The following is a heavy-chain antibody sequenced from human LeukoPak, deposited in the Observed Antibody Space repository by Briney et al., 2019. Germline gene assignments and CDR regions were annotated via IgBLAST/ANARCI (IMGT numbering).Heavy chain of an antibody. CDR3: ARGGVAKLGPLDL. V-gene: IGHV1-46*01. CDR1: GYSLTSYY. CDR2: INPSDSST. D-gene: IGHD7-27*01. J-gene: IGHJ5*02. Sequence: VASVKVSCKASGYSLTSYYMHWVRQAPGQGLEWMGIINPSDSSTSYAQKFQGRVTMTRDTSTSTVYMELSSLRSEDTAVYYCARGGVAKLGPLDLWGQGTLVTVSS.